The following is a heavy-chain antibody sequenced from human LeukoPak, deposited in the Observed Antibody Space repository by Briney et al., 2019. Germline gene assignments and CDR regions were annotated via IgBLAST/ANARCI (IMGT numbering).Heavy chain of an antibody. CDR1: GFTFNSFG. J-gene: IGHJ4*02. Sequence: GGSLRLSCAASGFTFNSFGIHWVRQAPGKGLEWVAVIYYDGSNNFYSDSVKGRFTISRDNSKNTLYLQMNSLRAEDTAVYYCARSMYSAKSPAFDYWGQGTLVTVSS. V-gene: IGHV3-30*12. D-gene: IGHD1-26*01. CDR3: ARSMYSAKSPAFDY. CDR2: IYYDGSNN.